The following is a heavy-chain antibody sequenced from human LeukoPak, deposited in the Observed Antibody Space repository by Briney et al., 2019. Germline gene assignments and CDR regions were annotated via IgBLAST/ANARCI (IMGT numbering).Heavy chain of an antibody. CDR2: IRSTGAHI. J-gene: IGHJ4*02. CDR1: GFTFNPFM. CDR3: ARVRLPISLQSPLTD. Sequence: GGPLRLSCAPSGFTFNPFMLTWFGQAPVKGLEWVSSIRSTGAHIYYADSVKGRFTISRDNANNSLFLQMTSLRAEDTAVYYCARVRLPISLQSPLTDWGQGTLVTVSS. D-gene: IGHD3-9*01. V-gene: IGHV3-21*01.